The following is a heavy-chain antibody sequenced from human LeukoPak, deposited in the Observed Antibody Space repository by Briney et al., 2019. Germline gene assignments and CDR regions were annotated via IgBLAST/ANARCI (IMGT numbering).Heavy chain of an antibody. CDR2: IIPIFGTA. D-gene: IGHD6-6*01. J-gene: IGHJ4*02. CDR3: ARDGGIAAPSGPNFDY. Sequence: AASVKVSCKASGGTFSSYAISWVRQAPGQGLEWMGRIIPIFGTANYAQKFQGRVTITTDESTSTAYMELSSLRSEDKAVYYCARDGGIAAPSGPNFDYWGQGTLVTVSS. CDR1: GGTFSSYA. V-gene: IGHV1-69*05.